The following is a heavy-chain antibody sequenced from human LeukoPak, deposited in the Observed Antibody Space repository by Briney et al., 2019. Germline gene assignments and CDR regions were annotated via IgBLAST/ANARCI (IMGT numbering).Heavy chain of an antibody. D-gene: IGHD4/OR15-4a*01. CDR2: IYHSGST. CDR3: ARGATFSVDY. CDR1: GGSISSGGYS. J-gene: IGHJ4*02. Sequence: SETLSLTCAVSGGSISSGGYSWSWIRQPPGKGLEWIGYIYHSGSTYYNPSLKSRVTISVDRSKNQFSLKLSSVTAADTAVYYCARGATFSVDYWGQGTLVTVSS. V-gene: IGHV4-30-2*01.